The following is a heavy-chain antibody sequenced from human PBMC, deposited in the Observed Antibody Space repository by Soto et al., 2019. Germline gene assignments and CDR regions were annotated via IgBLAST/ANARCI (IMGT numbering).Heavy chain of an antibody. CDR1: RYSISSSNW. J-gene: IGHJ6*02. CDR3: ARHNYDSSGYYHYYYGMDV. CDR2: IYYSGTT. D-gene: IGHD3-22*01. V-gene: IGHV4-28*01. Sequence: TLSLTCAPCRYSISSSNWLRSISQSLGKAMEWIGYIYYSGTTYYNPSLKSRVTISVDTSKNQFSLKLSSVTAADTAVYYCARHNYDSSGYYHYYYGMDVWGQGTTVT.